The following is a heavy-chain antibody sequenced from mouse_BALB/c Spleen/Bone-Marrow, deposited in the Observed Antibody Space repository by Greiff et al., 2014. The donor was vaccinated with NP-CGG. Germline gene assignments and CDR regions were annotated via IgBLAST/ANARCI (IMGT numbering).Heavy chain of an antibody. CDR3: ARWITTVVAPYVMDY. J-gene: IGHJ4*01. D-gene: IGHD1-1*01. V-gene: IGHV1-80*01. CDR2: IYPGDGDT. CDR1: GYAFSSYW. Sequence: QVQLQQSGAELVRPGSSVKVSCKASGYAFSSYWMNWVKQRPGQGLEWIGQIYPGDGDTNYNGKFKGKATLTADKSSSTAYMQLNSLTSEDSAVYFCARWITTVVAPYVMDYWGQGPSVTVSS.